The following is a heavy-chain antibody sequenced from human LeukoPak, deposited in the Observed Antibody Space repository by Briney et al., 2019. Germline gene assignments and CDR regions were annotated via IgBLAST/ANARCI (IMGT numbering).Heavy chain of an antibody. Sequence: SETLSLTCAVYGGSFSGYYWSWIRQPPGKGLEWIGEINHSGSTNYNPSLKSRVTISVDTSKNQFSLKLSSVTAADTAVYYCARDSSGYYLSVVAYYYYGMDVWGQGTTVTVSS. CDR2: INHSGST. V-gene: IGHV4-34*01. D-gene: IGHD3-22*01. CDR3: ARDSSGYYLSVVAYYYYGMDV. J-gene: IGHJ6*02. CDR1: GGSFSGYY.